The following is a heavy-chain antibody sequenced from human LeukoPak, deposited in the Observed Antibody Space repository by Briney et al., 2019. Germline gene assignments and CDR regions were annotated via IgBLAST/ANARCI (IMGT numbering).Heavy chain of an antibody. J-gene: IGHJ4*02. Sequence: AGGSLRLSCAASGFTFSNYGMHWVRQAPGKGLDWVAAIWHDGIDKYYADSVKGRFTISRDNSKNTLYLQMNSLRAEDTAVYYCAKESGYSYGFFDYWGQGTLVTVSS. V-gene: IGHV3-33*06. CDR1: GFTFSNYG. CDR2: IWHDGIDK. CDR3: AKESGYSYGFFDY. D-gene: IGHD5-18*01.